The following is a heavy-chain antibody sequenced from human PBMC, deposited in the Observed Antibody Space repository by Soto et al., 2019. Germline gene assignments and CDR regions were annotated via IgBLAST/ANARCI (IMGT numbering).Heavy chain of an antibody. CDR1: GYSFSDYY. D-gene: IGHD2-8*02. V-gene: IGHV1-2*04. CDR2: INPKSGDR. CDR3: ARGAEVGIELAAFDH. Sequence: ASVKVSCKASGYSFSDYYINWVRQAPGQGLQWMGCINPKSGDRRYAEMFRGWVFMTRDTSINTAYMEVSGLKTDDTAVYFCARGAEVGIELAAFDHWGQGTLVTVSS. J-gene: IGHJ4*02.